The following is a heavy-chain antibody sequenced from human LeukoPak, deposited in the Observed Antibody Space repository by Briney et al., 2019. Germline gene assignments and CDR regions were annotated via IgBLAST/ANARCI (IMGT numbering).Heavy chain of an antibody. J-gene: IGHJ4*02. CDR2: IYSRGLTRGST. Sequence: PSETLSLTCTVSGGSLSSYYWSWIRQPPGKGLEWIGYIYSRGLTRGSTNYNPSLKSRVTISVDTSKNQFSLKLSSVTAADTAVYYCARDQEYSGSYYGYFDFWGQGALVTVSS. CDR3: ARDQEYSGSYYGYFDF. CDR1: GGSLSSYY. V-gene: IGHV4-59*01. D-gene: IGHD1-26*01.